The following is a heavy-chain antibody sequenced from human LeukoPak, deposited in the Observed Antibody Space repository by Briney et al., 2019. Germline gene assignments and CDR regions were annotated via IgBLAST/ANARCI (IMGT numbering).Heavy chain of an antibody. CDR1: GVSITNGYW. V-gene: IGHV4-4*02. J-gene: IGHJ3*02. D-gene: IGHD5-18*01. CDR3: ARHRRTWIQLWLKMADAFDI. CDR2: IYHNGRT. Sequence: SETLSLTCVVSGVSITNGYWWCWVRQTRGKGLEWISEIYHNGRTKYNPSLKSRVSILVDKSRNQFSLNLNSVTAADTAVYYCARHRRTWIQLWLKMADAFDIWGQGTMVTVSS.